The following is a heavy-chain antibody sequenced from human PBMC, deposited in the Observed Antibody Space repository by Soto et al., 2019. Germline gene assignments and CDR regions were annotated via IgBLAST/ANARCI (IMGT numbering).Heavy chain of an antibody. J-gene: IGHJ4*01. V-gene: IGHV3-15*01. CDR2: IKSKFDGETI. CDR1: GINFSRAW. CDR3: ATGLLRYYAY. Sequence: GGSLRLSCAASGINFSRAWMSWVRQAPGKGLEWVGRIKSKFDGETIDYAAPVKGRFTISRDDSKNIVYLQMNSLNTEDTAVYYCATGLLRYYAYWGHGTLITVSS. D-gene: IGHD3-9*01.